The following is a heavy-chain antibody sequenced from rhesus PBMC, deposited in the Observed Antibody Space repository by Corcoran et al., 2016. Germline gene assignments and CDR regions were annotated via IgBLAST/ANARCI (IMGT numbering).Heavy chain of an antibody. CDR3: AREKGSLDV. J-gene: IGHJ5-2*02. V-gene: IGHV4S12*01. CDR2: IYSNSEST. Sequence: QVQLQESGPGVVKPSETLSLTCAVSGGTISSGYYYWSWTLHPPGTGLEWIGGIYSNSESTNYNPSLKSRVTISKDTSKNQFSLKLSSVTATDTAVYYCAREKGSLDVWGRGVLVTVSS. CDR1: GGTISSGYYY.